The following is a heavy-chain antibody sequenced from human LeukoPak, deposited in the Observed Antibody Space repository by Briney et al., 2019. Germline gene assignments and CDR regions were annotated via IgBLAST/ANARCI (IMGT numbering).Heavy chain of an antibody. CDR3: ARDRRGYSYGLDY. D-gene: IGHD5-18*01. CDR1: GFTFSSYS. CDR2: ISSTSSYI. J-gene: IGHJ4*02. Sequence: GGSLRLSCAASGFTFSSYSMNWVRQAPGKGLEWVSCISSTSSYIYYADSVKGRFTISGDNTKNSLYLRMNGLRAEDTAVYYCARDRRGYSYGLDYWGQGTLITVSS. V-gene: IGHV3-21*01.